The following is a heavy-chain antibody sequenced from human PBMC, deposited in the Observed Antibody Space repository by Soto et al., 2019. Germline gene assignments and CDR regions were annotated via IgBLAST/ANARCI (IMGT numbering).Heavy chain of an antibody. CDR1: GGTFSSYA. D-gene: IGHD3-16*01. CDR2: IIPIFGTA. CDR3: ARAYRTPGAVNYYYYGMDV. Sequence: GASVKVSCKASGGTFSSYAISWVRQAPGQGLEWMGGIIPIFGTANYAQKFQGRVTITADECTSTAYMELSSLRSEDAAVYYCARAYRTPGAVNYYYYGMDVWGQGTTVTVSS. J-gene: IGHJ6*02. V-gene: IGHV1-69*13.